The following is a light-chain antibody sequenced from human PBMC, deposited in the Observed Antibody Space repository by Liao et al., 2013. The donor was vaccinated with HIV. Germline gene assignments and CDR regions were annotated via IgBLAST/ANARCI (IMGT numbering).Light chain of an antibody. J-gene: IGLJ1*01. CDR3: QAWDSNTEV. CDR2: QDT. V-gene: IGLV3-1*01. CDR1: KLGDKY. Sequence: SFDLTQPPSVSVSPGQTAIITCSGDKLGDKYTCWYQQKPGQSPVLIIYQDTKRPSGIPERFSGSNSENTATLTISATQAVDEADYYCQAWDSNTEVFGPGTKVTVL.